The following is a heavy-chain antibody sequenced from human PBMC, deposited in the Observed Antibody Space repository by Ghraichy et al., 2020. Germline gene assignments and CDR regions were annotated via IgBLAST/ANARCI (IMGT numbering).Heavy chain of an antibody. V-gene: IGHV3-30*18. CDR3: AKDPSFRASWYNWFDP. CDR1: GFIFSSYG. J-gene: IGHJ5*02. Sequence: GESLNISCAASGFIFSSYGMHWVRQAPGKGLEWVAVISYDGSKKYYADSVKGRFTISRDNSKNTLYLQMNSLRAEDTAVYYCAKDPSFRASWYNWFDPWGQGTLVTDSS. D-gene: IGHD6-13*01. CDR2: ISYDGSKK.